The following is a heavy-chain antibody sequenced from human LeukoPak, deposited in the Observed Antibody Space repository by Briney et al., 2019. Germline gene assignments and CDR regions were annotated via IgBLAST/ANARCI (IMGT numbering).Heavy chain of an antibody. CDR3: AKDLTVTTLGYFQH. D-gene: IGHD4-17*01. Sequence: GGSLRLSCAASGFSFTSYGMTWVRQAPGKGLEWVSAINVGGSTYYADSVKGRFTISRDTSKNTLYLQMSSLRVEDTAVYYCAKDLTVTTLGYFQHWGQGALVTVS. J-gene: IGHJ1*01. CDR2: INVGGST. V-gene: IGHV3-23*01. CDR1: GFSFTSYG.